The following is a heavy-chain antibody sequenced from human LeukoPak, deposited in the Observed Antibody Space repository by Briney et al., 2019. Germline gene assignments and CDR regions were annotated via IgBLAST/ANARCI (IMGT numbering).Heavy chain of an antibody. CDR3: ARYVVVTASPDAFDV. CDR2: ISSSGNT. D-gene: IGHD2-21*02. Sequence: SETLSLTCTVSGDSLTSAGYFWTWIRQHPGNGLEWIVYISSSGNTSYNPSLESRVSISVDTSDNLFSLSLRSVTAADTAVYYCARYVVVTASPDAFDVWCEGTVV. J-gene: IGHJ3*01. V-gene: IGHV4-31*03. CDR1: GDSLTSAGYF.